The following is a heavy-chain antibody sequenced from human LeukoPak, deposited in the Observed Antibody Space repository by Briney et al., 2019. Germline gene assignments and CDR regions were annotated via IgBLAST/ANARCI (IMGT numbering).Heavy chain of an antibody. V-gene: IGHV4-34*01. Sequence: PSETLSLTCAVYSGSFCGYYWSWIRQPPGKGVEWIGEINHSGSTNYNPSLKSRVTISVDTSKNQFSLKLSSVTAADTAVYYCARITIFGVVSDYWGQGTLVTVSS. CDR3: ARITIFGVVSDY. J-gene: IGHJ4*02. CDR1: SGSFCGYY. CDR2: INHSGST. D-gene: IGHD3-3*01.